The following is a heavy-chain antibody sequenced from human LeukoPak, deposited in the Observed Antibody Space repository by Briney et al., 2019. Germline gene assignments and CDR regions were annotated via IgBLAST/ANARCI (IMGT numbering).Heavy chain of an antibody. CDR3: APVVPTADFDY. CDR1: GFSVSTNY. CDR2: IYSGGAT. J-gene: IGHJ4*02. V-gene: IGHV3-53*01. D-gene: IGHD2-2*01. Sequence: GGSLRLSCAASGFSVSTNYMTWVRQAPGKGLEWVSVIYSGGATYYADSVKGRFTISRDNFKKTLFLLMNSLRVEDTAVYYCAPVVPTADFDYWGQGTLVTVSS.